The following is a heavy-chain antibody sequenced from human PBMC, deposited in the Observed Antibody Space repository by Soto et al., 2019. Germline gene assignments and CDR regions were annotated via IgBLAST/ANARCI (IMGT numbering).Heavy chain of an antibody. V-gene: IGHV3-23*01. Sequence: RRLSCAASGFTFNSYAMSWVRQAPGKGLEWVSAISGSGGSTYYADSVKGRFTIPRDNSKNTLYLQMNSLRAEDTAVYYCAQDPSIEVAHGWGQGTLVIVYS. CDR1: GFTFNSYA. CDR2: ISGSGGST. CDR3: AQDPSIEVAHG. J-gene: IGHJ4*02. D-gene: IGHD6-19*01.